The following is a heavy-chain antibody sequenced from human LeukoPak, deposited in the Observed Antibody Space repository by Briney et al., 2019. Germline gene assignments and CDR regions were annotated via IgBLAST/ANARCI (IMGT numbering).Heavy chain of an antibody. CDR3: GSLGGSYYTY. Sequence: GGSLRLSCVASGFAFRSYWMTWVRQAPGGGREWVANIKQEGGEEYDVDAEKGRFTISRDNAKNLLFLQMNSRRVEDTAVYYGGSLGGSYYTYWGQGALATVSS. V-gene: IGHV3-7*01. D-gene: IGHD1-26*01. CDR2: IKQEGGEE. J-gene: IGHJ4*02. CDR1: GFAFRSYW.